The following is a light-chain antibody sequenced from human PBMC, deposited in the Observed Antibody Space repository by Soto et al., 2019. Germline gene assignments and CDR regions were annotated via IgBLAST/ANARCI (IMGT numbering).Light chain of an antibody. J-gene: IGLJ2*01. CDR1: SSDVGGYNY. Sequence: QSALTQPASVSGSPGQTITISCTGTSSDVGGYNYVSWYQQHPGKAPKLVIYEVVNRPSGISDRFAGSKSGNTASLTISGLQAEDEADYYCISYTSNNTRIFGGGTKLTVL. CDR3: ISYTSNNTRI. V-gene: IGLV2-14*01. CDR2: EVV.